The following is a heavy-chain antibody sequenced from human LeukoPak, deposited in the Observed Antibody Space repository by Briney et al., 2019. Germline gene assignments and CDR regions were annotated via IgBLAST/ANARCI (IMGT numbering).Heavy chain of an antibody. CDR1: GYTFTSYY. Sequence: GASVKVSCKASGYTFTSYYMHWVRQAPGQGPEWMGWINTNTGNPTYAQDFTGRFVFSLDTSVSTAYLQISSLEAEDTAVYYCAREGSLLVRRLYDYYGLDVWGQGTTVTVSS. V-gene: IGHV7-4-1*02. J-gene: IGHJ6*02. D-gene: IGHD3-10*01. CDR3: AREGSLLVRRLYDYYGLDV. CDR2: INTNTGNP.